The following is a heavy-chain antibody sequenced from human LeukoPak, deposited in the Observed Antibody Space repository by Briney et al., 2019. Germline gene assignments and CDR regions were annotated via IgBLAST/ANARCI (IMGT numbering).Heavy chain of an antibody. CDR1: GLTFSSYA. V-gene: IGHV3-23*01. D-gene: IGHD2-2*01. Sequence: PGGSLRLSCAASGLTFSSYAMSWVRQAPGKGLEWDSAISGSGGSTYYADSVKGRFTISRDNSKNTLYLQMNSLRAEDTAVYYCAKGRRSSTSCSLDYWGQGTLVTVSS. CDR2: ISGSGGST. J-gene: IGHJ4*02. CDR3: AKGRRSSTSCSLDY.